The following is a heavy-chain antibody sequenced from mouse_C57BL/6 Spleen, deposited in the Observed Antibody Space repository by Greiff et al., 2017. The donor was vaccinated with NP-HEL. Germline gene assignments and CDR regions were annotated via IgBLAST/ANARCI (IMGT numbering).Heavy chain of an antibody. CDR1: GFTFSDYG. V-gene: IGHV5-17*01. Sequence: EVHLVESGGGLVKPGGSLKLSCAASGFTFSDYGMHWVRQAPEKGLEWVAYISSGSSTIYYADTVKGRFTISRDNTKNTLFLQMTSLRSEDTAMYYCARPYYDTSFDYWGQGTTLTVSS. CDR3: ARPYYDTSFDY. CDR2: ISSGSSTI. D-gene: IGHD1-1*01. J-gene: IGHJ2*01.